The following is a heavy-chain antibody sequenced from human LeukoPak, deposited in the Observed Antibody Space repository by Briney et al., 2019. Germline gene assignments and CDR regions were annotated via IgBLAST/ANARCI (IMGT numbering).Heavy chain of an antibody. J-gene: IGHJ6*03. V-gene: IGHV3-21*01. Sequence: PGGSLRLSCAASGFTFSTCPMNWVRQAPGRGLEWVSSITSNGNYIYYADSVKGRFTISRDNSKNTLYLQMNSLRAEDTAVYYCAKSTMVRGVIDLHYYYYYYMDVWGKGTTVTISS. CDR2: ITSNGNYI. CDR1: GFTFSTCP. D-gene: IGHD3-10*01. CDR3: AKSTMVRGVIDLHYYYYYYMDV.